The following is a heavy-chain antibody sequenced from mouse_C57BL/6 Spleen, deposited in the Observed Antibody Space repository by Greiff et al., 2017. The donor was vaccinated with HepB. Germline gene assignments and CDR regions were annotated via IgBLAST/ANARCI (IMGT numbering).Heavy chain of an antibody. CDR3: ARGKDGYSWFAY. CDR1: GYTFTDYY. D-gene: IGHD2-3*01. J-gene: IGHJ3*01. Sequence: VQLQQSGAELVRPGASVKLSCKASGYTFTDYYINWVKQRPGQGLEWIARIYPGSGNTYYNEKFKGKATLTAEKSSSTAYMQLSSLTSEDSAVYFCARGKDGYSWFAYWGQGTLVTVSA. CDR2: IYPGSGNT. V-gene: IGHV1-76*01.